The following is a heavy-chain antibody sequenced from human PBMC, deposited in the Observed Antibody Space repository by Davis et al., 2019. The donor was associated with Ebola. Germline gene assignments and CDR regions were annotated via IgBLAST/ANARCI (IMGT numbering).Heavy chain of an antibody. D-gene: IGHD5-24*01. CDR2: ISSSGSTI. CDR1: GFTFSDYY. CDR3: ARERWVMATISPFDY. J-gene: IGHJ4*02. V-gene: IGHV3-11*01. Sequence: GESLKISCAASGFTFSDYYMSWIRPAPGKGLEWVSYISSSGSTIYYADSVKGRFTISRDNAKNTLYLQMNSLRAEDTAVYYCARERWVMATISPFDYWGQGTLVTVSS.